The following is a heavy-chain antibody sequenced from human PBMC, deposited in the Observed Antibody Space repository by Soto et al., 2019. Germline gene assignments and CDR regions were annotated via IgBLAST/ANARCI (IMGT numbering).Heavy chain of an antibody. CDR1: GFAFSSHP. D-gene: IGHD6-6*01. V-gene: IGHV3-23*04. Sequence: EVQLVESGGGLVKPGGSLRLSCAASGFAFSSHPMSWVRQAPEKGLEWVSGISDSGGITYNADSVKGRFTISRDNSKNTLYLQMNSLRTEDTAVYYCARRAFGSSRTFDAWGQGTMVTVSS. CDR2: ISDSGGIT. CDR3: ARRAFGSSRTFDA. J-gene: IGHJ3*01.